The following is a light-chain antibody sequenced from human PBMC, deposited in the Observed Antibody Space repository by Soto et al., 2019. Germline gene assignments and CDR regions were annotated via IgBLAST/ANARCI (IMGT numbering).Light chain of an antibody. Sequence: DIEMTQAPSSVSACIVDRFTITWQASQNITNNLSWYQQKPGKAPNLLIYHASKLAKGVTSRFSGSGSGTDFSSIITSLQREDLATYYCQQYYGLPPLTFGQGTRLETK. CDR1: QNITNN. CDR2: HAS. CDR3: QQYYGLPPLT. V-gene: IGKV1-33*01. J-gene: IGKJ5*01.